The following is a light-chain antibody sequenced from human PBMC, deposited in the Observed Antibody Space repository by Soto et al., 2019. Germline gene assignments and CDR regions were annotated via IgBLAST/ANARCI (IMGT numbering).Light chain of an antibody. J-gene: IGLJ2*01. CDR3: QSFDKYLSAVV. CDR1: SSDIGAGYR. V-gene: IGLV1-40*01. CDR2: DNT. Sequence: QSVLTQPPSVSGAPGERVTISCTGSSSDIGAGYRVRWYQQVPGTAPKLLIYDNTNRPSGVSVRFSGSKSGTSASLAISGLQAEDEADYCQSFDKYLSAVVFGGGTKVTVL.